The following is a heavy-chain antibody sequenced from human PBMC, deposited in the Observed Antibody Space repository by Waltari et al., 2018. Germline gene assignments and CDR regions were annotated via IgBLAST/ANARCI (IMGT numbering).Heavy chain of an antibody. D-gene: IGHD3-16*01. V-gene: IGHV4-39*01. CDR1: GGSITNNRHY. CDR2: ISYTGAT. Sequence: QLHLQESGPGLVKPSETLSLTCSVSGGSITNNRHYWGWIRQTPGKGLEWISTISYTGATYNNPSLKRRVTISGDTSKNQFSLKLTSVTAADTAVYYCATYIGASIGTAAFDVWGRGALVTVSS. CDR3: ATYIGASIGTAAFDV. J-gene: IGHJ3*01.